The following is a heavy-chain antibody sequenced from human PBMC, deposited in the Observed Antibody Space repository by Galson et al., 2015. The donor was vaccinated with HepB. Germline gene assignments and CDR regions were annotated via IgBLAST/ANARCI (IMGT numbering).Heavy chain of an antibody. V-gene: IGHV3-30*18. CDR2: ISYDGSNK. CDR1: GFTFSSYG. J-gene: IGHJ4*02. D-gene: IGHD6-13*01. CDR3: AKEAAGFRYFDY. Sequence: SLRLSCAASGFTFSSYGMHWVRQAPGKGLEWVAVISYDGSNKYYADSVKGRFTISRDNSKNTLYLQMNSLRAEDTAVYYCAKEAAGFRYFDYWGQGTLVTVSS.